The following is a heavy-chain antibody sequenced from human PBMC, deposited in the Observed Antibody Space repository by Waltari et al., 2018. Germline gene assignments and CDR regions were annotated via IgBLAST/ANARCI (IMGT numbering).Heavy chain of an antibody. CDR3: ARNSYYDFWSGYYGGGVDV. D-gene: IGHD3-3*01. J-gene: IGHJ6*02. CDR2: MNPNSGNT. Sequence: QVQLVQSGAEVKKPGASVKVSCKASGYTFTSYDINWVRQATGHGLEWMGWMNPNSGNTVYAQKFQGRVTMTRNTSISTAYMELSSLRSEDTAVYYCARNSYYDFWSGYYGGGVDVWGQGTTVTVSS. V-gene: IGHV1-8*01. CDR1: GYTFTSYD.